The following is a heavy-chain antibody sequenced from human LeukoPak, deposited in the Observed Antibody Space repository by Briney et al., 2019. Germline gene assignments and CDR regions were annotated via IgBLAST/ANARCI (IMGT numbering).Heavy chain of an antibody. CDR3: ARESGTVTTADAFDI. CDR1: GYTFTSYD. J-gene: IGHJ3*02. CDR2: MNTNSGNS. Sequence: GASVKVSCKASGYTFTSYDINWVRQATGQGLEWMGWMNTNSGNSGYAQKLQGRVTLTRDTSISTAYMELSSLRSEDTAVYYCARESGTVTTADAFDIWGQGTMVTVSS. V-gene: IGHV1-8*01. D-gene: IGHD4-11*01.